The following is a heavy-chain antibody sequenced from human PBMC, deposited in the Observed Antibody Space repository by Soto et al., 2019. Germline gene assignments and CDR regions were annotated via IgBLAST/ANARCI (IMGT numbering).Heavy chain of an antibody. CDR1: GFTFSSYA. J-gene: IGHJ4*02. Sequence: GGSLRLSCAASGFTFSSYAMSWVRQAPGKGLEWVSAISGSGGSTYYADSVKGRFTISRDNSKNTLYLQMNSLRAEDTAVYYCAKDSITGYCSSTSCSAFDYWGQGTLVTVSS. CDR3: AKDSITGYCSSTSCSAFDY. CDR2: ISGSGGST. D-gene: IGHD2-2*01. V-gene: IGHV3-23*01.